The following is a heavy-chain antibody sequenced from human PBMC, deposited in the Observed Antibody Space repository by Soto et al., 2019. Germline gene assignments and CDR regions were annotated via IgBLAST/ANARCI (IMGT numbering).Heavy chain of an antibody. CDR1: GGSISSGGYY. V-gene: IGHV4-31*03. Sequence: SETLSLTCTVSGGSISSGGYYWSWIRQHPGKGLEWIGYIYYSGSTYYNPSLKSRVTISVDTSKNQFSLKLSSVTAADTAVYYCARDRGLGLSWFDPWGQGTLVTVSS. J-gene: IGHJ5*02. D-gene: IGHD3-16*01. CDR3: ARDRGLGLSWFDP. CDR2: IYYSGST.